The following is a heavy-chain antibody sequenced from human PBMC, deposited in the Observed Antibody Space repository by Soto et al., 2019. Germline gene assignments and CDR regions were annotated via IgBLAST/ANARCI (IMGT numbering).Heavy chain of an antibody. CDR2: INPSGGST. CDR3: ASLSLWSGDAFDI. J-gene: IGHJ3*02. CDR1: GYTFTSYY. Sequence: ASVKVSCKASGYTFTSYYMHWVRQAPGQGLEWMGIINPSGGSTSYAQKLQGRVTMTRDTSTSTVYMELSSLRSEDTAVYYCASLSLWSGDAFDIWGQGTMVTVSS. D-gene: IGHD3-3*01. V-gene: IGHV1-46*03.